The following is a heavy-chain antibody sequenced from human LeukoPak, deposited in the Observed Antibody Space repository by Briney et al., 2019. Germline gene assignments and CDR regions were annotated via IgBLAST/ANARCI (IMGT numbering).Heavy chain of an antibody. CDR2: INPNTGGT. Sequence: ASVTLSCKASGYTFTGYHIHWVRQAPGQGLEWMGWINPNTGGTSYSQKLQGRVAMTRDTSSSTAYMEVSRLTSDDTAVYYCARENFGSGTDYWGGGSLVTVSS. J-gene: IGHJ4*02. D-gene: IGHD3-10*01. CDR1: GYTFTGYH. CDR3: ARENFGSGTDY. V-gene: IGHV1-2*02.